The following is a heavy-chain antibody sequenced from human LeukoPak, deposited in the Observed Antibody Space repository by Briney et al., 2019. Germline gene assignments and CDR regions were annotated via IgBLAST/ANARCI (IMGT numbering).Heavy chain of an antibody. Sequence: GGSLRLSCAASGFTFSSYAMSWVRQAPGKGLEWVSSVSNSGDYIRYADSVKGRFTISRDNSKNSLYLQMNSLRAEDTAVYYCARALIGYYFDYWGQGTLVTVSS. V-gene: IGHV3-21*06. CDR3: ARALIGYYFDY. J-gene: IGHJ4*02. D-gene: IGHD2-8*01. CDR2: VSNSGDYI. CDR1: GFTFSSYA.